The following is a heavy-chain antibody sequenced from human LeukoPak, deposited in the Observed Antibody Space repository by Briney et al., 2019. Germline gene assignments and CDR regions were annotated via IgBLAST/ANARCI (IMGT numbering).Heavy chain of an antibody. CDR2: IYYSGST. CDR1: GGSISSYY. CDR3: ARVVVVVAATPGENWFDP. D-gene: IGHD2-15*01. Sequence: PSGTLSLTCPVSGGSISSYYWSWIRQPPGKGLEGIGYIYYSGSTNYNPSLKSRVTISVDTSKTHFSLKLSSVTAADTAVYYCARVVVVVAATPGENWFDPWGQGTLVTVSS. J-gene: IGHJ5*02. V-gene: IGHV4-59*01.